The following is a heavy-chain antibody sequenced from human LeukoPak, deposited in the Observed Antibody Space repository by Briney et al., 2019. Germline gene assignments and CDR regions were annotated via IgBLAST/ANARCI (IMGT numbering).Heavy chain of an antibody. CDR1: GFTFSTYA. J-gene: IGHJ4*02. CDR3: AKENPQWLEVNFDF. D-gene: IGHD6-19*01. CDR2: ISGDGDTT. Sequence: GGSLRLSCAASGFTFSTYAMSWVRQAPGKGLEWVSAISGDGDTTYYADSLKGRFTISRDNFKSTLSLQMNSLRAEDTAMYYCAKENPQWLEVNFDFWGQGTLVTVSS. V-gene: IGHV3-23*01.